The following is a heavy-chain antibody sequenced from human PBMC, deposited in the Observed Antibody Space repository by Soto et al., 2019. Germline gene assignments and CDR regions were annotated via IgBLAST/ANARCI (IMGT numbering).Heavy chain of an antibody. CDR1: GFIFSTYA. CDR2: IGSSGGGT. Sequence: GGSLRLSCAASGFIFSTYAMNWVRQAPGKGLEWVSAIGSSGGGTYYAESVRGRFTISRDNSIKTLYLQMSNLRTEDTAVYYCAHPRGFGVFDAVDIWGQGTMVTVSS. D-gene: IGHD3-10*01. V-gene: IGHV3-23*01. J-gene: IGHJ3*02. CDR3: AHPRGFGVFDAVDI.